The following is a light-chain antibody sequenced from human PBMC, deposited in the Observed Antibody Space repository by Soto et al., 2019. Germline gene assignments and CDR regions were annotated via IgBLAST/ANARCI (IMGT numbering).Light chain of an antibody. CDR2: GAS. J-gene: IGKJ4*01. CDR1: QSVSSN. Sequence: EIVMTQSPATLSVSPGERATLSCRASQSVSSNIAWYQQKPGQAPRLLIYGASTSATGISARFSGSGSGTEFTLTISSLQSEDFAVSYCQQYNNWPLTFGGGTKVEIK. V-gene: IGKV3-15*01. CDR3: QQYNNWPLT.